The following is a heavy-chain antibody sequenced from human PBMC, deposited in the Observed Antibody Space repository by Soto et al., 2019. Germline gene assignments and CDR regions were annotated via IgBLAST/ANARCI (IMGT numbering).Heavy chain of an antibody. CDR3: ARPVLDAKTNYYYYHLDV. J-gene: IGHJ6*02. V-gene: IGHV5-51*01. CDR1: GYTFTQSW. CDR2: IYLGNSDT. Sequence: HGESLKISCKGSGYTFTQSWIAWVRQMPGKGLEWMGIIYLGNSDTRYGPSFQGQVTISADKSTSTAYLQWSSLRASDTAMYYCARPVLDAKTNYYYYHLDVWGQGTTVTVSS. D-gene: IGHD3-10*01.